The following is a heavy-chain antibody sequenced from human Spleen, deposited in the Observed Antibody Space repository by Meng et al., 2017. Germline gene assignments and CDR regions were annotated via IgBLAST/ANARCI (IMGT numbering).Heavy chain of an antibody. J-gene: IGHJ6*02. CDR3: ARGKQWNHAMDV. D-gene: IGHD6-19*01. V-gene: IGHV1-2*06. CDR2: INPKSGDT. CDR1: GYNFPDYY. Sequence: ASVKVSCKPSGYNFPDYYIHWVRRAPGQGLEWMGRINPKSGDTHYAQKFQARVTMTTDTSTSTAYMELRSLRSDDTAVYYCARGKQWNHAMDVWGLGTTVAVSS.